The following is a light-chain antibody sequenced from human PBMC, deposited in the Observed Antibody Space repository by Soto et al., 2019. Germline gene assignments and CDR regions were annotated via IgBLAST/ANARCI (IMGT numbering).Light chain of an antibody. Sequence: EIVLTQSPGTLSLSPGERATLSCRASQSVSSTYLAWYQQKPGQAPRLLIYAASNRETGIQDTFSGSGSGTDFTLTISRLQPEDFAVYYCQQYDSSPYSFGQGTKLEIK. V-gene: IGKV3-20*01. CDR1: QSVSSTY. CDR2: AAS. CDR3: QQYDSSPYS. J-gene: IGKJ2*01.